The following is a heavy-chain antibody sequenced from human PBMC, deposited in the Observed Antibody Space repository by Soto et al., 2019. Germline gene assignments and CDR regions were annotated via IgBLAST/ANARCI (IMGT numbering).Heavy chain of an antibody. CDR1: GFTFGDYT. CDR2: IRSKARGETT. J-gene: IGHJ4*02. D-gene: IGHD3-10*01. V-gene: IGHV3-49*03. Sequence: PGGSLRLSCTAAGFTFGDYTMGWFRQAPGKRLEWVGFIRSKARGETTEYAASVKGRFTISGDDSNSIAYLQMDSLKIEDTAVYYCTRDFRGGSSWSDYWGQGTLVTVSS. CDR3: TRDFRGGSSWSDY.